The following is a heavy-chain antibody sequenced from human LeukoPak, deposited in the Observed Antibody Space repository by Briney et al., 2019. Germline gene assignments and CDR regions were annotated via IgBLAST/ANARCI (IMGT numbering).Heavy chain of an antibody. CDR2: IYYSGST. Sequence: RTSETLSLTCTVSGGSISSGDYYWSWIRQPPGKGLEWIGYIYYSGSTYYNPSLKSRVTISVDTSKNQFSLKLSSVTAADTAVYHCASETVYSGSYQYFQHWGQGTLVTVSS. V-gene: IGHV4-30-4*08. D-gene: IGHD1-26*01. J-gene: IGHJ1*01. CDR3: ASETVYSGSYQYFQH. CDR1: GGSISSGDYY.